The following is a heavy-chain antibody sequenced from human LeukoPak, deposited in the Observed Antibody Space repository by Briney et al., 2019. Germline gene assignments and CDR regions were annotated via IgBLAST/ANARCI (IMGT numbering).Heavy chain of an antibody. CDR3: ARVPLSAWYYMDV. J-gene: IGHJ6*03. D-gene: IGHD6-19*01. Sequence: PSETLSLTCAVYGGSFSGYYWSWIRQPPGKGLEWIGEINHSGSTNYNPSLKSRVTISVDTSKNQFSLKLSSVTAADTAVYYCARVPLSAWYYMDVWGKGTTVTISS. CDR2: INHSGST. CDR1: GGSFSGYY. V-gene: IGHV4-34*01.